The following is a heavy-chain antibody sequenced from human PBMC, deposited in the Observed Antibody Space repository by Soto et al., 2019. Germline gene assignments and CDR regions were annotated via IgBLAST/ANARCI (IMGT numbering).Heavy chain of an antibody. CDR2: ISSTSSSI. CDR3: ASTIERIGYCSSTSCRTGSDYYYYVMDV. CDR1: GFTFSSYS. D-gene: IGHD2-2*01. Sequence: PGGSLRLSCAASGFTFSSYSMNWVRQAPGKGMEWVSYISSTSSSIYYADSVKGRLTISRDNAKNSLYLQMNSLRDEDTAVYYCASTIERIGYCSSTSCRTGSDYYYYVMDVWGQGTTVTVSS. J-gene: IGHJ6*01. V-gene: IGHV3-48*02.